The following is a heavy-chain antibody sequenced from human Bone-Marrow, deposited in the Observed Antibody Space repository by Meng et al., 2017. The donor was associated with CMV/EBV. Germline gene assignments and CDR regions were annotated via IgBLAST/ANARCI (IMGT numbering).Heavy chain of an antibody. Sequence: GGSLRLSCAASGFTFSSYAMYWVRQAPGKGLEWVAVISYDGSNKYYADSVKGRFTISRDNSKNTLYLQMNGLRAEDTAVYYCARDQGRELSPLDIWGRGPRVT. CDR1: GFTFSSYA. CDR3: ARDQGRELSPLDI. V-gene: IGHV3-30-3*01. CDR2: ISYDGSNK. D-gene: IGHD1-7*01. J-gene: IGHJ3*02.